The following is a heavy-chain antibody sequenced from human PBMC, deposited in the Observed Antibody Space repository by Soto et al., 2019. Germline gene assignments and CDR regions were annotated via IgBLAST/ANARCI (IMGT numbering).Heavy chain of an antibody. V-gene: IGHV3-23*01. CDR1: GLTLRSYD. J-gene: IGHJ5*02. D-gene: IGHD3-16*01. CDR2: ITGRSAVP. CDR3: AKGGQFTGGFDP. Sequence: EGQRLQSGGDLVQPGGSLRLSCAGSGLTLRSYDMTWIRQTPEKGLEWVSTITGRSAVPSYADSVNGRFTVSRYNSKNTLYLKMSSLRPDDPAIYYCAKGGQFTGGFDPWGQGTLVTVSA.